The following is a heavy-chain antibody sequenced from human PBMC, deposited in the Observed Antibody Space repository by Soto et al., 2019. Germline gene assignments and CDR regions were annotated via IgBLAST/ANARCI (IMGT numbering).Heavy chain of an antibody. V-gene: IGHV4-39*01. CDR2: IYYSGST. CDR1: GGSISSSSYY. Sequence: PSETLSLTCTVSGGSISSSSYYWGWIRQPPGKGLEWIGSIYYSGSTYYNPSLKSRVTISVDTSKNQFSLKLSSVTAADTAVYYCASVLPNYYGSGSYYNVPDYYGMDVWGQGTTVTVSS. J-gene: IGHJ6*02. CDR3: ASVLPNYYGSGSYYNVPDYYGMDV. D-gene: IGHD3-10*01.